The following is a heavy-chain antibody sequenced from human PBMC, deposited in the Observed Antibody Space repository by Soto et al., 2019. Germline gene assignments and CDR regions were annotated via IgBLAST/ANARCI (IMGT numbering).Heavy chain of an antibody. V-gene: IGHV3-74*01. J-gene: IGHJ4*02. CDR2: INSDGSST. CDR1: GFTFSSYW. D-gene: IGHD6-13*01. CDR3: ARGVDSSSWYYFDY. Sequence: GESLKISCAASGFTFSSYWMHWVRQAPGKGLVWVSRINSDGSSTSYADSVKGRFTISRDNAKNTLYLQMNSLRAEDTAVYYCARGVDSSSWYYFDYWGQGTLVTVSS.